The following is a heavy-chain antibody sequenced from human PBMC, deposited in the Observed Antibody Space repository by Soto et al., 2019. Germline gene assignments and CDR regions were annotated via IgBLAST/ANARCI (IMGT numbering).Heavy chain of an antibody. Sequence: GGSLRLSCAASGFSFSTYSINWVRQAPGKGLEWFSYITSDSSTISYADSVKGRFTVSRDNSKNSLYLQMNSPRAEDTAVYYCARDPGMPLGWFDPWGQGTLVTVSS. V-gene: IGHV3-48*01. D-gene: IGHD3-10*01. CDR2: ITSDSSTI. CDR3: ARDPGMPLGWFDP. CDR1: GFSFSTYS. J-gene: IGHJ5*02.